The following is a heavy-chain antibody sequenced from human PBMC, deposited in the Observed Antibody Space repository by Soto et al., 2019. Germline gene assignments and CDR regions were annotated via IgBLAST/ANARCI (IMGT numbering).Heavy chain of an antibody. CDR3: AKALFAHSSGWYYYYGMDV. D-gene: IGHD6-19*01. CDR2: ISYDGSNK. V-gene: IGHV3-30*18. Sequence: GGSLRLSCAASGFTFSSYGMHWVRQAPGKGLEWVAVISYDGSNKYYADSVKGRFTISRDNSKNTLYLQMNSLRAEDTAVYYCAKALFAHSSGWYYYYGMDVWGQGTTVTVSS. CDR1: GFTFSSYG. J-gene: IGHJ6*02.